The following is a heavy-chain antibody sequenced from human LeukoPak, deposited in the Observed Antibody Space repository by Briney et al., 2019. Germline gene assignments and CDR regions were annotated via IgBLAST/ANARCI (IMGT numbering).Heavy chain of an antibody. J-gene: IGHJ6*02. V-gene: IGHV3-23*01. CDR2: ISGSGGST. CDR1: GFTFSSYA. D-gene: IGHD2-15*01. CDR3: AKKGCSGGSCYAIYYDYYYGMDV. Sequence: GGSLRLSCAASGFTFSSYAMSWVRQAPGKGLEWVSAISGSGGSTYYADSVKGRFTISRDNSKNTLYLQMNSLRAEDTAVYYCAKKGCSGGSCYAIYYDYYYGMDVWGQGTTVTVSS.